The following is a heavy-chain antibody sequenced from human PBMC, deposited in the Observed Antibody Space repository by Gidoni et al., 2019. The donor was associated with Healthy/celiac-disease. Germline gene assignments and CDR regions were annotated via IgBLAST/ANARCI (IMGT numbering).Heavy chain of an antibody. J-gene: IGHJ4*02. CDR2: ISGSGGST. V-gene: IGHV3-23*01. CDR3: AKDRDYYDSSGYYPN. D-gene: IGHD3-22*01. CDR1: GFTFSSYA. Sequence: EVQLLESGGGLVQPGGSLRLSCAASGFTFSSYAMSWVLQAPGKGLEWVSAISGSGGSTYYADSVKGRFTISRDNSKNTLYLQMNSLRAEDTAVYYCAKDRDYYDSSGYYPNWGQGTLVTVSS.